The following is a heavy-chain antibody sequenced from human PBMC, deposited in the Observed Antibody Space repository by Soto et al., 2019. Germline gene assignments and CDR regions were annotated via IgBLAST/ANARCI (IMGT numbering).Heavy chain of an antibody. V-gene: IGHV3-23*01. CDR1: GFTFSNYA. CDR2: IFGGGGDT. D-gene: IGHD6-13*01. J-gene: IGHJ4*02. Sequence: EVQLLESGGGLVQPGGSLRLSCAGSGFTFSNYAVGWVRQAPGMGLEWVSSIFGGGGDTYYTDSVKGRVTISRDSSEDTVFLQMNSLRAEDTALYYCAKYGSKSSPHYLDYWGKGTLVTVSS. CDR3: AKYGSKSSPHYLDY.